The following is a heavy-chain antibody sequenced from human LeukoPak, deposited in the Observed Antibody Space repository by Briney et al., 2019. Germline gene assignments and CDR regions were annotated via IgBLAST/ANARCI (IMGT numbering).Heavy chain of an antibody. V-gene: IGHV3-21*01. D-gene: IGHD6-6*01. CDR2: ISSSSSYI. CDR1: GFTFSSYS. Sequence: GGSLRLSCAASGFTFSSYSMNWVRQAPGKGLEWVSSISSSSSYIYYADSVKGRFTISRDNAKNSLYLQMNSLRAEDTAVYYCAKTRPEYSSSSPRFDPWGQGTLVTVSS. CDR3: AKTRPEYSSSSPRFDP. J-gene: IGHJ5*02.